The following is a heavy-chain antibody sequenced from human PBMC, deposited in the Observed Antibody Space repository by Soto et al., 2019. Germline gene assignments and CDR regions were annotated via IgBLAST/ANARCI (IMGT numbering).Heavy chain of an antibody. D-gene: IGHD6-13*01. CDR3: ARVVAAADNVLFDY. J-gene: IGHJ4*02. V-gene: IGHV3-21*01. CDR1: GFTFSSYS. Sequence: GGSLRLSCAASGFTFSSYSMNWVRQAPGKGLEWVSSISSSSSYIYYADSVKGRFTISRDNAKNSLYLQMNSLRAEDTAVYYCARVVAAADNVLFDYWGQGTLVTVSS. CDR2: ISSSSSYI.